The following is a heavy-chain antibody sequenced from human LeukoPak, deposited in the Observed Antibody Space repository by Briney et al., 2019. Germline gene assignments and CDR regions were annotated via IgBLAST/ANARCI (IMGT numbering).Heavy chain of an antibody. J-gene: IGHJ4*02. Sequence: SETLSLTCAVYGGTFSGYYWRWIRQSPGKGLEWIGEINPGGSTNYDPSLESRVIISVDTSKNQFSLKMDSVRAADTAVYYCAREDCSGGDCTSFDYWGQGTLVTVSS. CDR3: AREDCSGGDCTSFDY. V-gene: IGHV4-34*01. CDR1: GGTFSGYY. CDR2: INPGGST. D-gene: IGHD2-15*01.